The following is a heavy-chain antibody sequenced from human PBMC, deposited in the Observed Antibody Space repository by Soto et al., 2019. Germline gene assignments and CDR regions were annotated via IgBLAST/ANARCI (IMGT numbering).Heavy chain of an antibody. D-gene: IGHD3-10*01. CDR1: GGTFSSYA. CDR3: AGYYYGSGSYPTPFYY. V-gene: IGHV1-69*01. J-gene: IGHJ4*02. Sequence: QVQLVQSGAEVKKPGSSVKVSCTASGGTFSSYAISWVRQAPGQGLEWMGGIIPIFGTANYAQKFQGRVTITADESTSTAYMELSSLRSEDTAVYYCAGYYYGSGSYPTPFYYWGQGTLVTVSS. CDR2: IIPIFGTA.